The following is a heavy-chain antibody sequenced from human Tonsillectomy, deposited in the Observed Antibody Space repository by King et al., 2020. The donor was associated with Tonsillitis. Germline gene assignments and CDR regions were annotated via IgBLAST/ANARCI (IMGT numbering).Heavy chain of an antibody. CDR2: IRYDGGNK. D-gene: IGHD3/OR15-3a*01. V-gene: IGHV3-30*02. CDR1: GFTFSGYG. Sequence: VQLVESGGGVVQTGGSLRLSCAASGFTFSGYGMHWVRQAPGKGLEWVALIRYDGGNKFYADAVKGRFTISRDKSKNTLFLQMNSMSPEDTAVYYCAPGPKMGGSGTGYWGQGTLVTVSS. CDR3: APGPKMGGSGTGY. J-gene: IGHJ4*01.